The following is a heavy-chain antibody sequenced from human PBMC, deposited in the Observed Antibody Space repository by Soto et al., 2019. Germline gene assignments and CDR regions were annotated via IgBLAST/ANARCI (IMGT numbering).Heavy chain of an antibody. CDR1: GYPFTSYA. CDR2: INAGNGNT. CDR3: ARSMVHDY. D-gene: IGHD3-10*01. J-gene: IGHJ4*02. Sequence: ASLKVSCKSSGYPFTSYAIHWVRQAPGQRLEWMGWINAGNGNTKYSQKFQGRVTITRDTSASTAYMELSSLRSEDTAVYYCARSMVHDYWGQGTLVTVSS. V-gene: IGHV1-3*01.